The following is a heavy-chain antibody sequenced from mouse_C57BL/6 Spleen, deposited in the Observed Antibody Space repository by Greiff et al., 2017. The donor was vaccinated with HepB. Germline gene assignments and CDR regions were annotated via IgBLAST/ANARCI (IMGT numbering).Heavy chain of an antibody. Sequence: EVKLVESGEGLVKPGGSLKLSCAASGFTFSSYAMSWVRQTPEKRLEWVAYISSGGDYIYYADTVKGRFTISRDNARNTLYLQMSSLKSEDTAMYYCTRESYYYGGYFDYWGQGTTLTVSS. V-gene: IGHV5-9-1*02. D-gene: IGHD1-1*01. J-gene: IGHJ2*01. CDR3: TRESYYYGGYFDY. CDR1: GFTFSSYA. CDR2: ISSGGDYI.